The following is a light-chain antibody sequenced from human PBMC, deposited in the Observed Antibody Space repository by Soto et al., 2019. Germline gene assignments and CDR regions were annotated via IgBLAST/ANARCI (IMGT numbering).Light chain of an antibody. V-gene: IGKV3-20*01. CDR3: QKYGNSAIT. Sequence: EIVLTQSPGTLYLSPGDRATLSCRASQSVTSNFLVWYQQKPGRAHRLLMYVVSIRAPGIPDRFTGSGSGTDFTLTFNILEPEDFVVYYCQKYGNSAITFGQGTRLEIK. CDR2: VVS. J-gene: IGKJ5*01. CDR1: QSVTSNF.